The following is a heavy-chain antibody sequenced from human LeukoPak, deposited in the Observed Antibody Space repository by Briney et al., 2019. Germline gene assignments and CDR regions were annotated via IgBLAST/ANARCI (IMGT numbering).Heavy chain of an antibody. CDR2: IYYSGST. D-gene: IGHD2-2*01. Sequence: WIRQPPGKGLEWIGSIYYSGSTYYNPSLKSRVTISVDTSKNQFSLKLSSVTAADTAVYYCARGIVVVPAAITYYFDYWGQGTLVTVSS. J-gene: IGHJ4*02. CDR3: ARGIVVVPAAITYYFDY. V-gene: IGHV4-39*01.